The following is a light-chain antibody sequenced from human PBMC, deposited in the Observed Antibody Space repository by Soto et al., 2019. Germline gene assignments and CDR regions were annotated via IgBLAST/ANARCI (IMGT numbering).Light chain of an antibody. CDR1: QGISSY. CDR3: QQVDSSPLT. CDR2: VAS. Sequence: DIQLTQSPSFLSASVGDTVAITCRASQGISSYLAWYQQKPGKAPKLLIYVASTLQSGVPSRFSGSGSGTEFTLTISSLQPEDFATYYCQQVDSSPLTFGQGTRLEIK. J-gene: IGKJ5*01. V-gene: IGKV1-9*01.